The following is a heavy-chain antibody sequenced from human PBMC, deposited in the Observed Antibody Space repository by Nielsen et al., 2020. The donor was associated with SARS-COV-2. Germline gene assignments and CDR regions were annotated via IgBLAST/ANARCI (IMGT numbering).Heavy chain of an antibody. D-gene: IGHD3-22*01. V-gene: IGHV3-21*01. CDR2: LSSSSSYI. J-gene: IGHJ6*02. Sequence: WIRQPPGKGLEWVSSLSSSSSYIYNADSVKGRFTISRDNAKNSLYLQMNSLRAEDTAVYYCARARYYYDSSGYYAGLNYGMDVWGQGTTVTVSS. CDR3: ARARYYYDSSGYYAGLNYGMDV.